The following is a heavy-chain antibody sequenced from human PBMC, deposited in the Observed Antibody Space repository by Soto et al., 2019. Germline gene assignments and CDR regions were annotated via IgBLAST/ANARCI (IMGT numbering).Heavy chain of an antibody. V-gene: IGHV1-2*02. Sequence: SVKVSCKVSGYPFPIYGISWVRQAPGQGFEWMGWINPNSGGTNYAQKFQGRVTMTMDTSISTAYMELRRLRSDNTAVYYCARAESYYDSSGPSAFDIWGQGTMVTVSS. CDR3: ARAESYYDSSGPSAFDI. D-gene: IGHD3-22*01. J-gene: IGHJ3*02. CDR2: INPNSGGT. CDR1: GYPFPIYG.